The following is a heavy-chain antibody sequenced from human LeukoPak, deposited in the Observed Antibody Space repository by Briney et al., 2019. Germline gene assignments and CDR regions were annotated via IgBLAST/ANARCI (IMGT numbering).Heavy chain of an antibody. J-gene: IGHJ4*02. CDR2: ISGSGGST. V-gene: IGHV3-23*01. D-gene: IGHD2-21*01. CDR1: GFTFSSYA. Sequence: GGSLRLSCAASGFTFSSYAMSWVRQAPGKGLEWVSSISGSGGSTYYADSVKGRFTISRDNSKTTLYLQMNSLRAEDTAVYYCAKGPYFCGPFDHWGQGTLVTVSS. CDR3: AKGPYFCGPFDH.